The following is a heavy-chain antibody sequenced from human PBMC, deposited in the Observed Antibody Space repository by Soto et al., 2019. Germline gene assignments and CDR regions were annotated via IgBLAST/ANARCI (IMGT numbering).Heavy chain of an antibody. CDR2: ISHLATT. D-gene: IGHD2-15*01. CDR3: ARGGGYDSFDF. V-gene: IGHV4-30-2*06. Sequence: SETLSLTCMVSGVRMSCGGYSWSWIRQSPGKGLEWLGYISHLATTYSNPSFKSRLSLPIDRTRNQFSLSLSSMTAAGKAVYYCARGGGYDSFDFWGQGIQVTVSS. J-gene: IGHJ4*02. CDR1: GVRMSCGGYS.